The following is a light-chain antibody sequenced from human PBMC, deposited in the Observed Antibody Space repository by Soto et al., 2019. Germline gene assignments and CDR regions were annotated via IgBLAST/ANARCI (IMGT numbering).Light chain of an antibody. CDR1: QSISGW. V-gene: IGKV1-5*03. Sequence: DIQRPQSPSTLSASVGDRVTITCRASQSISGWLAWYQQKPGKAPKLLIYKASSLKSGVPSRFSGSGSGTEFTLTISTLQPDDFATYYCQQYSSYWTFGQGTKVDIK. CDR2: KAS. J-gene: IGKJ1*01. CDR3: QQYSSYWT.